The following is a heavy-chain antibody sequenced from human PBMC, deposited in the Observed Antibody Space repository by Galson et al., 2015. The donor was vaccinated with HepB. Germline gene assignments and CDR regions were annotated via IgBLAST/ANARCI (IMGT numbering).Heavy chain of an antibody. V-gene: IGHV3-30-3*01. CDR1: GFTFSSYA. Sequence: SLRLSCAASGFTFSSYAMHWVRQAPGKGLEWVAVISYDGSNKYYADSVKGRFTISRDNSKNTLYLQMNSLRAEDTAVYYCARERREGFGELFEVSRAFDIWGQGTMVTVSS. D-gene: IGHD3-10*01. J-gene: IGHJ3*02. CDR2: ISYDGSNK. CDR3: ARERREGFGELFEVSRAFDI.